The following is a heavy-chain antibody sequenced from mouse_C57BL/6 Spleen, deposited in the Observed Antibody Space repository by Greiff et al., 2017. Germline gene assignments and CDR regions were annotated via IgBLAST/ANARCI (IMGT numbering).Heavy chain of an antibody. D-gene: IGHD3-2*02. CDR2: IDPGDGYT. CDR3: TTTQDCSCPWFAY. CDR1: GFTFNDYC. J-gene: IGHJ3*01. Sequence: VQLQQSGAELVRPGASVKLSCTASGFTFNDYCMYWVKQRPDQGLEWIGTIDPGDGYTYYAAKFQGKATMTVDTSSNTAYLQLSSLTSEDTAVYYCTTTQDCSCPWFAYWGHGTLVTGSA. V-gene: IGHV14-1*01.